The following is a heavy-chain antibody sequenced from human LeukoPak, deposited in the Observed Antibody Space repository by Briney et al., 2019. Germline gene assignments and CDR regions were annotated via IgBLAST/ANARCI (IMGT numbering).Heavy chain of an antibody. CDR2: INANGGTS. Sequence: GGSLRLSCAASGFTFSSYAMTWVRQAPRKGLECVSGINANGGTSYYADSVRGRFTVSRDNSKNTLSLQMNSLRAEDSAIYYCAKTNGYFDYWGQGTLVTVSS. CDR1: GFTFSSYA. V-gene: IGHV3-23*01. J-gene: IGHJ4*02. CDR3: AKTNGYFDY.